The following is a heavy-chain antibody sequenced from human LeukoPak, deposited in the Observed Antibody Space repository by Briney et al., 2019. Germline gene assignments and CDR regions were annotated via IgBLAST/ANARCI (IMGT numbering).Heavy chain of an antibody. D-gene: IGHD3-3*01. J-gene: IGHJ5*02. CDR3: ARNNYDFWSGGNWFDP. CDR1: GYTFTSYG. CDR2: ISAYNGNT. V-gene: IGHV1-18*01. Sequence: ASVKVSCKASGYTFTSYGISWVRQAPGQGLEWMGWISAYNGNTNYAQKLQGRVTMTTDTSTSTAYMELRSLGSDDTAVYYCARNNYDFWSGGNWFDPWGQGTLVTVSS.